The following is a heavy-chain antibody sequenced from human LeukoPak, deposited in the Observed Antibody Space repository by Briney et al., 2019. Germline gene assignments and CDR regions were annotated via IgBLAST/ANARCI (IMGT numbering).Heavy chain of an antibody. CDR2: ISGSGGST. Sequence: GGSLRLSCAASGFTFSSDAMSWVRQAPGKGLEWVSAISGSGGSTYYADSVKGRFTTSRDNSKNTLYLQMNSLRAEDTAVYYCAKGRYYGSGCQCDDWGQGTLVTVSS. CDR1: GFTFSSDA. CDR3: AKGRYYGSGCQCDD. D-gene: IGHD3-10*01. V-gene: IGHV3-23*01. J-gene: IGHJ4*02.